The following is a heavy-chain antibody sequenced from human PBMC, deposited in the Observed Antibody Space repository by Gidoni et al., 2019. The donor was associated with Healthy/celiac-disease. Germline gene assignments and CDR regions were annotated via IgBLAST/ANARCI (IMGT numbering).Heavy chain of an antibody. D-gene: IGHD6-13*01. V-gene: IGHV1-2*02. Sequence: QVQLVQSGAQVKKPGSSLQVPCQPSGYTFTGYYMPWVRQAPGQGLEWMGWINPNSGGTNYAQKFQGRVTMTRDTSISTAYMELSRLRSDDTAVYYCARDPSWSSSHDYWGQGTLVTVSS. CDR1: GYTFTGYY. CDR3: ARDPSWSSSHDY. J-gene: IGHJ4*02. CDR2: INPNSGGT.